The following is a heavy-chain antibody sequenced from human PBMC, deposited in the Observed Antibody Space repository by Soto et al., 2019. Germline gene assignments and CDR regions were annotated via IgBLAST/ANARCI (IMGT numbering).Heavy chain of an antibody. CDR3: ARGLLGDYVLGSYRATYYVMDV. V-gene: IGHV1-69*13. CDR2: IIPIFGTA. Sequence: ASVKVSCKASGGTFSSYAISWVRQAPGQGLEWMGGIIPIFGTANYAQKFQGRVTITADESTSTAYMELSSLRSEDTAVYYCARGLLGDYVLGSYRATYYVMDVCGQGTTVTVSS. CDR1: GGTFSSYA. J-gene: IGHJ6*02. D-gene: IGHD3-16*02.